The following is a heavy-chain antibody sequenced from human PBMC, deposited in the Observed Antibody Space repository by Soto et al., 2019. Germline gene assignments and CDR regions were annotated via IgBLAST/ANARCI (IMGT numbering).Heavy chain of an antibody. CDR2: ISGSGGTA. CDR3: AKGRGQTWAFEY. Sequence: EVQLLESGGGSVQPGGSLRLSCAASGFTFSSYAMHWVRRPPGKGLEWVSSISGSGGTAYYADSVKGWFSISRDSLVHTLSLQRNSLRVQHTAVYCCAKGRGQTWAFEYWGQGTLVTV. J-gene: IGHJ4*02. V-gene: IGHV3-23*01. D-gene: IGHD3-10*01. CDR1: GFTFSSYA.